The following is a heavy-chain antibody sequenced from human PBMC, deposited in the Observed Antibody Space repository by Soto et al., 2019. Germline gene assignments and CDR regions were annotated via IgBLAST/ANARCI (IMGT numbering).Heavy chain of an antibody. Sequence: SHTLSLTYAISGDSVSSNSAAWNWIRQSPSRGLEWLGRTYYRYKWYNDYAVSVKSRITINPDTSMNQFSLQLNSVTAEDTAVYYCARESSIAARPSLGYWGQGTLVTVSS. J-gene: IGHJ4*02. CDR2: TYYRYKWYN. V-gene: IGHV6-1*01. CDR1: GDSVSSNSAA. D-gene: IGHD6-6*01. CDR3: ARESSIAARPSLGY.